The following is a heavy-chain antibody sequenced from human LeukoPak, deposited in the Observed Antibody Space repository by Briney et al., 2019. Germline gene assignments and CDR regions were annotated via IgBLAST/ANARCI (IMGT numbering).Heavy chain of an antibody. Sequence: PSETLSLTCDVYGGSFSGYYWSWIRQPPGKGLEWIGEINHSGSTNYNPPLKRRVTISVDTSKNQFSLKLSSVTAADTAVYYCARLPKLYGSGSSSYYYYGMDVWGQGTTVTVSS. D-gene: IGHD3-10*01. CDR3: ARLPKLYGSGSSSYYYYGMDV. V-gene: IGHV4-34*01. CDR2: INHSGST. J-gene: IGHJ6*02. CDR1: GGSFSGYY.